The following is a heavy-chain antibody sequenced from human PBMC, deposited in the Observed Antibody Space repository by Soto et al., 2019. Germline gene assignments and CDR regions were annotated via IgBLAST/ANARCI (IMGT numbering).Heavy chain of an antibody. CDR3: AKDSSFYYDSSGYPLGAFDI. CDR2: IWYDGSNK. Sequence: PGGSLRLSCAASGFTFSSYGMHWVRQAPGKGLEWVAVIWYDGSNKYYADSVKGRFTISRDNSKNTLYLQMNSLRAEDTAVYYCAKDSSFYYDSSGYPLGAFDIWGQGTMVTVSS. CDR1: GFTFSSYG. V-gene: IGHV3-33*06. J-gene: IGHJ3*02. D-gene: IGHD3-22*01.